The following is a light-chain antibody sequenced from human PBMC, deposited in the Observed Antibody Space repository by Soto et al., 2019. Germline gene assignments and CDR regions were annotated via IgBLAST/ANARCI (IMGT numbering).Light chain of an antibody. CDR3: FAYAGRSTWV. Sequence: QSALTQPASMSGSPGQSINISCTGTDSDVGSYKLVSWYQQFPGKAPRLMMSETSKRFSGTSDRFSGSKSGNTASLTISGHRAEDEADYYCFAYAGRSTWVFGGGTKLTVL. CDR1: DSDVGSYKL. V-gene: IGLV2-23*01. J-gene: IGLJ3*02. CDR2: ETS.